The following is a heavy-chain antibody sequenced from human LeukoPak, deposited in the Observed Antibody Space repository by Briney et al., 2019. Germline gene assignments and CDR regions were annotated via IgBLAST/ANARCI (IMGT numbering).Heavy chain of an antibody. Sequence: ASVKVSCKASGYTFTSYGISWVRQAPGQGLEWMGWISAYNGNTNYAQKLQGRVTMTTDTSTSTAYMELRSLRSDDTAVYYCARVTDMGDVDTAMADFDYWGQGILVTVSS. CDR3: ARVTDMGDVDTAMADFDY. V-gene: IGHV1-18*01. CDR2: ISAYNGNT. CDR1: GYTFTSYG. D-gene: IGHD5-18*01. J-gene: IGHJ4*02.